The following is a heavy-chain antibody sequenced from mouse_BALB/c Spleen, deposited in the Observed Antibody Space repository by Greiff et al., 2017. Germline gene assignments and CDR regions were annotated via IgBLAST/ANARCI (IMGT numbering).Heavy chain of an antibody. Sequence: EVKLVESGGGLVQPGESLKLSCESNEYEFPSHDMSWVRETPEKRLELVAAINSDGGSTYYPDTMERRFIISRDNTKKTLYLQMSSLRSEDTAMYYCARGGNYYGSTYAMDYWGQGTSVTVSS. CDR1: EYEFPSHD. J-gene: IGHJ4*01. D-gene: IGHD1-1*01. V-gene: IGHV5-2*03. CDR3: ARGGNYYGSTYAMDY. CDR2: INSDGGST.